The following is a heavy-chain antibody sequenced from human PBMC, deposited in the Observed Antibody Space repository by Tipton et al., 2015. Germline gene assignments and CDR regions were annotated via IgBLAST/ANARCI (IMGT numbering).Heavy chain of an antibody. CDR3: ARLRETYGSDSDNWFDP. D-gene: IGHD3-10*01. J-gene: IGHJ5*02. CDR1: GDSITSAAYY. V-gene: IGHV4-39*01. CDR2: INHSGRT. Sequence: TLSLTCTVSGDSITSAAYYWGWIRQPPGKGLEWIGSINHSGRTYYSPSLMTRVTMSVDTSKKRFSLRLRSVTAVDTAVYYCARLRETYGSDSDNWFDPWGQGTLVTVSS.